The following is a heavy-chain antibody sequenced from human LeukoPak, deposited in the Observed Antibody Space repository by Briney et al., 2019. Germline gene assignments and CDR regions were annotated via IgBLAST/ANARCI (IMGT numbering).Heavy chain of an antibody. J-gene: IGHJ4*02. CDR2: IKQDGSEK. CDR3: ARETGDCSGGSCHIGY. V-gene: IGHV3-7*01. D-gene: IGHD2-15*01. Sequence: PGGSLRLSCAASGFTFSSYWMSWVRQAPGKGLEWVANIKQDGSEKYYVDSVKGRFTISRDNAKNSLYLQMNSLRAEDTAVYYCARETGDCSGGSCHIGYWGQGTLVTVSS. CDR1: GFTFSSYW.